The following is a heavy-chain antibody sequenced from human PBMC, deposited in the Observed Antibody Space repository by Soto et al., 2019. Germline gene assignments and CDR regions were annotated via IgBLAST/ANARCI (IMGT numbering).Heavy chain of an antibody. V-gene: IGHV1-18*01. CDR1: GYTFTSYG. CDR3: VRDASSGYRGWWDP. Sequence: QVPMVQSGNEVKKPGASVMVSCKTSGYTFTSYGVIWVRQAPGQGLEWIGLISPYNGDTLYARKFQGRVTVTADTATDTVYMELRSLTSDDTAVYYCVRDASSGYRGWWDPWGQGTLVTVSS. J-gene: IGHJ5*02. D-gene: IGHD6-25*01. CDR2: ISPYNGDT.